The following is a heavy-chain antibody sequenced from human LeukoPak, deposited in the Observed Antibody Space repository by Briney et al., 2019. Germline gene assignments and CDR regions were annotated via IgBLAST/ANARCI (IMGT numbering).Heavy chain of an antibody. CDR1: GFTFSNYW. V-gene: IGHV3-7*01. Sequence: GGSLRLSCVASGFTFSNYWMAWGRRAPGRGLEDMAKIKEDGREEYYVDSVRGRFTISRDNAKNSLYLQMNSLRGEDTAVYYCARDSGYRSIDYWGQGTLVTVSS. J-gene: IGHJ4*02. D-gene: IGHD5-18*01. CDR3: ARDSGYRSIDY. CDR2: IKEDGREE.